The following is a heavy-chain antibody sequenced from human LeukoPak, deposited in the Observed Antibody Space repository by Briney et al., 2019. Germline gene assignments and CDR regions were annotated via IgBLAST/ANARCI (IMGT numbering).Heavy chain of an antibody. CDR1: GFTFDDYA. Sequence: GGSLRLSCAASGFTFDDYAMQWVRQAPGKGLEWVSGISWNSGSIGYADSVKGRFTISRDNAKNSLYLQMNSLRAEDTALYYCAKGYCSSTSCYTLDYWGQGTLVTVSS. CDR3: AKGYCSSTSCYTLDY. CDR2: ISWNSGSI. J-gene: IGHJ4*02. V-gene: IGHV3-9*01. D-gene: IGHD2-2*02.